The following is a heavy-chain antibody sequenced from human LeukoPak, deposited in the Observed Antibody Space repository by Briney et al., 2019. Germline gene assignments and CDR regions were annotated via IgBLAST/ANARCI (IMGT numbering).Heavy chain of an antibody. Sequence: ASVEVSCKASGYTFTSYYMHWVRQAPGQGLEWMGIINPSGGSTSYAQKFQGRVTMTRDMSTSTVYMELSSLRSEDTAVYYCARDFITDGPYYDSSGYSKGNDAFDIWGQGTMVTVSS. CDR3: ARDFITDGPYYDSSGYSKGNDAFDI. CDR2: INPSGGST. V-gene: IGHV1-46*01. CDR1: GYTFTSYY. D-gene: IGHD3-22*01. J-gene: IGHJ3*02.